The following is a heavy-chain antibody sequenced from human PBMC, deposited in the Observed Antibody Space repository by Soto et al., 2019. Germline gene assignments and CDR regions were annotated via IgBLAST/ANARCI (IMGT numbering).Heavy chain of an antibody. Sequence: SETLSLTCSVSGGSTIDKSYFWFLFLQSPVKGLECIGSMYYSGSSYYNPSLKSRVAISVDTSKNQFSLKLRSVTAADTAVYFCARQRLLRLKPDFDIWGQGTLVTVSS. D-gene: IGHD2-21*02. CDR3: ARQRLLRLKPDFDI. J-gene: IGHJ4*02. CDR2: MYYSGSS. CDR1: GGSTIDKSYF. V-gene: IGHV4-39*01.